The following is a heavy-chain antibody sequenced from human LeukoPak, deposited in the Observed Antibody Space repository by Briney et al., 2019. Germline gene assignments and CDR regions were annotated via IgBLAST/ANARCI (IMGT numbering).Heavy chain of an antibody. CDR3: AKEGDTALVRGYFDL. Sequence: GASVKVSCKASGGTFGSYVISWVRQAPGQGLEWMGGIIPIFGTAHYAQKFQGRLTSTADESTSTAYMAMSSLRSEDTAMYCRAKEGDTALVRGYFDLWGRGTLVSVSS. V-gene: IGHV1-69*01. CDR1: GGTFGSYV. J-gene: IGHJ2*01. CDR2: IIPIFGTA. D-gene: IGHD5-18*01.